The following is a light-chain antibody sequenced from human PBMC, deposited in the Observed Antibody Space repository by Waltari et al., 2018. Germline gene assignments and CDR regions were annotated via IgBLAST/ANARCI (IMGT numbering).Light chain of an antibody. Sequence: EIVMTQSPATLSVSPGERVTLSCRASQSVSSNLAWYQQRPGQAPRLVIFGASTTATGIPPRFSGSGSGTEFTLTTSSLQSEEVAVYYCQQYNSWPPVTFGPGTKVDLK. CDR1: QSVSSN. CDR2: GAS. V-gene: IGKV3-15*01. CDR3: QQYNSWPPVT. J-gene: IGKJ3*01.